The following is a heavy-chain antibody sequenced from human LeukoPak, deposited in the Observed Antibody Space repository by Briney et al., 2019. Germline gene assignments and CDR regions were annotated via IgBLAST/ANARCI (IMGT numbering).Heavy chain of an antibody. Sequence: KPSETLSLTCTVSGGSISSYYWSWIRQPPGKGLEWIGYIYYSGSTNYNPSLKSRVTISVDTSKNQFSLKLSSVTAADTAVYYCARLGWDYHDSSGYPDAFDIWGQGTMVTVSS. V-gene: IGHV4-59*08. CDR3: ARLGWDYHDSSGYPDAFDI. D-gene: IGHD3-22*01. CDR2: IYYSGST. J-gene: IGHJ3*02. CDR1: GGSISSYY.